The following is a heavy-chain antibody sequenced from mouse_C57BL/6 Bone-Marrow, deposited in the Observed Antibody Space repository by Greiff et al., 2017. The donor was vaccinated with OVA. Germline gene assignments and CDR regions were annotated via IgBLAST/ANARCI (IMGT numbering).Heavy chain of an antibody. V-gene: IGHV1-4*01. CDR2: INPSSGYT. D-gene: IGHD2-10*02. Sequence: QVQLKQSGAELARPGASVKMSCKASGYTFTSYTMHWVKQRPGQGLEWIGYINPSSGYTKYNQKFKDKATLTADKSSSTAYMQLSSLTSEDSAVYYCARREEYGYGKCTWFAYWGQGTLVTVSA. CDR1: GYTFTSYT. J-gene: IGHJ3*01. CDR3: ARREEYGYGKCTWFAY.